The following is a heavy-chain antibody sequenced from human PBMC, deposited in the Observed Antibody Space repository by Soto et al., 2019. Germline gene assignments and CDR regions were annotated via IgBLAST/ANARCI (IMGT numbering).Heavy chain of an antibody. V-gene: IGHV1-8*01. J-gene: IGHJ6*02. CDR1: GYTFTSYD. Sequence: ASVKVSCKASGYTFTSYDINWVRQATGQGLEWMGWMNPNSGNTGYAQKFQGRVTMTRNTSIITAYMELSSLRSEDTAVYYCARPRSGSYYYGMDVWGQGTAVTVSS. D-gene: IGHD3-3*01. CDR3: ARPRSGSYYYGMDV. CDR2: MNPNSGNT.